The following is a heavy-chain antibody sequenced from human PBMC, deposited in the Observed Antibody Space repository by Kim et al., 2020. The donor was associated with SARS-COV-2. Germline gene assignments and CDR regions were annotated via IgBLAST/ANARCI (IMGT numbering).Heavy chain of an antibody. V-gene: IGHV3-11*05. CDR3: ARDLRIYFDY. CDR2: T. J-gene: IGHJ4*02. D-gene: IGHD4-17*01. Sequence: TNYAASVKSRFTISRDNAKNSLYLQMSSLRAEDTAVYYCARDLRIYFDYWGQGTLVTVSS.